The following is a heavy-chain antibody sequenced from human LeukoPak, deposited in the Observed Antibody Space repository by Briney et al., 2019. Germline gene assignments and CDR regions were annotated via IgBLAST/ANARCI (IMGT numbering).Heavy chain of an antibody. CDR3: ASGNSSSWPNWFDP. Sequence: PGGSLRLSCAASGFTFSSHSMNWVRQAPGKGLEWVSGISGNGGNTYYADSVKGRFTISRDNAKNTLYLQMNSLRAEDTAVYYCASGNSSSWPNWFDPWGQGTLVTVSS. CDR2: ISGNGGNT. CDR1: GFTFSSHS. D-gene: IGHD6-13*01. V-gene: IGHV3-21*01. J-gene: IGHJ5*02.